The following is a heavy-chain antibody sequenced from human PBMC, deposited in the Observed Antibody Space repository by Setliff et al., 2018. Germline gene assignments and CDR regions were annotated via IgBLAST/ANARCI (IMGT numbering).Heavy chain of an antibody. J-gene: IGHJ5*02. D-gene: IGHD3-22*01. CDR3: AREHLHYYDSSGPSLWFDP. Sequence: PSETLSLTCTVSGGSISSVDYYWSWIRQPPGKGLEWIGYIYSSGSTYYNPSLKSRVSISVDTPKNQFSLKLSSVTAADTAVYYCAREHLHYYDSSGPSLWFDPWGQGTLVTVSS. CDR1: GGSISSVDYY. V-gene: IGHV4-30-4*08. CDR2: IYSSGST.